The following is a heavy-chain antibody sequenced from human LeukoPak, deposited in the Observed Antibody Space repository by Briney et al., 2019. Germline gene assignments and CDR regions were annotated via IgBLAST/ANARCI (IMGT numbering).Heavy chain of an antibody. D-gene: IGHD6-13*01. CDR2: IKQDGSEK. CDR3: ARVRWLSAAGTEGNFDY. Sequence: GGSLRLSCAASGFTFSSYWMSWVRQAPGEGLEWVANIKQDGSEKYYVDSVKGRFTISRDNAKNSLYLQMNSLRAEDTAVYYCARVRWLSAAGTEGNFDYWGQGTLGTVSS. J-gene: IGHJ4*02. V-gene: IGHV3-7*01. CDR1: GFTFSSYW.